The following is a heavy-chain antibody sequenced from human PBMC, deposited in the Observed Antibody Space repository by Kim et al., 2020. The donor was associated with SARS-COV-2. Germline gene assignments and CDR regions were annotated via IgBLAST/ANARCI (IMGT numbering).Heavy chain of an antibody. CDR1: GFTFSSYW. CDR2: INSDGSST. D-gene: IGHD5-12*01. CDR3: ARLSRLGLHHDAFDI. Sequence: GGSLRLSCAASGFTFSSYWMHWVRQAPGKGLVWVSRINSDGSSTSYADSVKGRFTISRDNAKNTLYLQMNSLRAEDTAVYYCARLSRLGLHHDAFDIWGQGTMVPVSS. V-gene: IGHV3-74*01. J-gene: IGHJ3*02.